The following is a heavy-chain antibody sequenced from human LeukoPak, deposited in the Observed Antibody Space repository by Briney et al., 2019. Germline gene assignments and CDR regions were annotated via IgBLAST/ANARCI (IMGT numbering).Heavy chain of an antibody. V-gene: IGHV3-64*01. J-gene: IGHJ4*02. CDR1: GFTFSSYA. D-gene: IGHD1-26*01. CDR2: ISSNGGST. Sequence: GGSLRLSCAASGFTFSSYAMHWVRQAPGKGLEYVSAISSNGGSTYYANSVKGRFTISRDNSKNTLYLQVGSLRAEDMAVYYCARGQSRWELLNPPDYWGQGTLVTVSS. CDR3: ARGQSRWELLNPPDY.